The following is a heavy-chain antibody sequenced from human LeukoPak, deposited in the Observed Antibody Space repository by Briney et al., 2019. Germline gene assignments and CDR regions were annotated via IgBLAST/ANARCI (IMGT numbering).Heavy chain of an antibody. Sequence: PGRSLRLSCAASGFTFSSYAVRWVRQAPGKGLEWVAVISSDGSNKYYADSVKGRFTISRDNSKNTLSLQMTSLRAEDTAVYYCARSMIVVVITTWMGYFDYWGQGTLVTVSS. D-gene: IGHD3-22*01. CDR3: ARSMIVVVITTWMGYFDY. CDR2: ISSDGSNK. CDR1: GFTFSSYA. J-gene: IGHJ4*02. V-gene: IGHV3-30-3*01.